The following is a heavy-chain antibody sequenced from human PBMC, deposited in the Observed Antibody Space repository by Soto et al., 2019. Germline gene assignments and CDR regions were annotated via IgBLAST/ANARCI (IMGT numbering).Heavy chain of an antibody. CDR2: ISTYTGNT. CDR1: GYTFTNYD. CDR3: SRGYYYGSGRPTPGGMDV. D-gene: IGHD3-10*01. V-gene: IGHV1-18*01. Sequence: QVHLVQSGAEVKKPGASVKVSCKASGYTFTNYDINWVRQAPGQWLEWMGWISTYTGNTNYAQKLQGRVTMTTDTATSTAYMELRSLRSDDTAVYYCSRGYYYGSGRPTPGGMDVLGQGTTVTVSS. J-gene: IGHJ6*02.